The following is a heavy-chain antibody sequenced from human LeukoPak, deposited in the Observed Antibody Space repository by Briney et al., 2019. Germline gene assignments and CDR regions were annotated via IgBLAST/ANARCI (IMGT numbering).Heavy chain of an antibody. CDR2: IYHSGST. D-gene: IGHD6-19*01. V-gene: IGHV4-4*02. CDR3: ARVAVAGSPFDY. CDR1: GGSISSSNW. J-gene: IGHJ4*02. Sequence: SETPSLTCAVSGGSISSSNWWSWVGQPPGKGLEWIGEIYHSGSTNYNPSLKSRVTISVDKSKNQFSLKLSSVTAADTAVYYCARVAVAGSPFDYWGQGTMVTVSS.